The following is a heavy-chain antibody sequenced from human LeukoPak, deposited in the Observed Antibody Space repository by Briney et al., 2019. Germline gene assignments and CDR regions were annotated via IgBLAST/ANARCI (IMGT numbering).Heavy chain of an antibody. D-gene: IGHD2-8*01. V-gene: IGHV4-34*01. CDR3: ARQMLPDAFDI. Sequence: SETLSLTCAVYGGSFSGYYWSWIRQPPGKGLEWIGEINHSGSTNYNPSLKSRVTISVDTSKNQFSLKLSSVTAADTAVYYCARQMLPDAFDIWGQGTMVTVSS. CDR2: INHSGST. CDR1: GGSFSGYY. J-gene: IGHJ3*02.